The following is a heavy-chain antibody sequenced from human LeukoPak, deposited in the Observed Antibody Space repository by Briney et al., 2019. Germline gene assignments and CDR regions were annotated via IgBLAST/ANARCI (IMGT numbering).Heavy chain of an antibody. CDR2: ISGSGGST. CDR3: AKEELLLSDSSGYGY. D-gene: IGHD3-22*01. Sequence: GGSLRLTCAASGFTFSSYAMSWVRQAPGKGLEWVSAISGSGGSTYYADSVKGRFTISRDNSKNTLYLQMNSLRAEDTAVYYCAKEELLLSDSSGYGYWGQGTLVTVSS. CDR1: GFTFSSYA. J-gene: IGHJ4*02. V-gene: IGHV3-23*01.